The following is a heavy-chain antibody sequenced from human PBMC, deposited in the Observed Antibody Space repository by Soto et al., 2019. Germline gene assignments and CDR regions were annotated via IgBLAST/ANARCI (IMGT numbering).Heavy chain of an antibody. J-gene: IGHJ4*02. CDR2: ISASGAYK. D-gene: IGHD3-10*01. CDR1: GFNFNTYS. CDR3: ARDRGSDDPIDY. V-gene: IGHV3-21*02. Sequence: EVRLVESGGGLVKPGGSLRVSCAASGFNFNTYSMNWVRQAPGKGLQWVSFISASGAYKYYADSVRGRFTISRDNAKKSVFLEMNSLRAEDTAVYHCARDRGSDDPIDYWGQGTLVTVSS.